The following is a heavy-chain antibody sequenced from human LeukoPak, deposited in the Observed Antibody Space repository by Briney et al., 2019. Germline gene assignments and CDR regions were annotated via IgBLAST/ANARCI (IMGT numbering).Heavy chain of an antibody. CDR2: IYYSGNT. D-gene: IGHD3-9*01. V-gene: IGHV4-39*01. CDR3: VRQTGAGLFTLP. CDR1: GVSISSSNCY. J-gene: IGHJ5*02. Sequence: SETLSLTCTVSGVSISSSNCYWRWPRQPPGKGLEWIGSIYYSGNTQYNPSLKSQVSISIDTSKYQFSLRLTSVTAADTAVYYCVRQTGAGLFTLPWGQGTLVTVSS.